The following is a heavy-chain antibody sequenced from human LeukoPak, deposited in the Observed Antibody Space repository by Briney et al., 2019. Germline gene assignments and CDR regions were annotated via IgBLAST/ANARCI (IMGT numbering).Heavy chain of an antibody. CDR2: IDGSDGAS. V-gene: IGHV3-23*01. CDR1: GFRFSSYV. J-gene: IGHJ4*02. CDR3: ARVDSGNYDY. D-gene: IGHD1-26*01. Sequence: PGGSLRLSCAASGFRFSSYVMSWVRQAPGKGLEYVSSIDGSDGASYYAASVKGRFTISRDNSKNTLFLQMNSLRVEDTAVYYCARVDSGNYDYWGQGALVTVSS.